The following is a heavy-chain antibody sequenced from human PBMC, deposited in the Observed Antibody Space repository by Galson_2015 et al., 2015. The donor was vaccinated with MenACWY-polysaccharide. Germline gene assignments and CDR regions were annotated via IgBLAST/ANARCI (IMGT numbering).Heavy chain of an antibody. Sequence: SLRLSCAASGFTFSSYWMHWVRHAPGKGLVWVSRINSDGSTTSYADSVKGRFTISRDNARNTLYLQMNSLRAEDTAVYYCARSFVSSGNNYGYYYYGMDVWGQGTTVTVSS. J-gene: IGHJ6*02. D-gene: IGHD5-18*01. CDR3: ARSFVSSGNNYGYYYYGMDV. CDR1: GFTFSSYW. CDR2: INSDGSTT. V-gene: IGHV3-74*01.